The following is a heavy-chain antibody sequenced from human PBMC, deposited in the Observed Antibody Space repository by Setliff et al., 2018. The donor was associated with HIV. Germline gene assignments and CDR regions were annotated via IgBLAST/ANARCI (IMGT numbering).Heavy chain of an antibody. V-gene: IGHV1-8*02. J-gene: IGHJ3*02. Sequence: ASVKVSCKASEYVFTTYAMNWVRQAPGQGLEWMGWMNPNTYNTGYAQKFQGRVTMTRSTSRSTAYMERSRLRSDDTAGYYCARDGGPYGDYGGGAFDIWGQGTMVTVSS. D-gene: IGHD4-17*01. CDR2: MNPNTYNT. CDR1: EYVFTTYA. CDR3: ARDGGPYGDYGGGAFDI.